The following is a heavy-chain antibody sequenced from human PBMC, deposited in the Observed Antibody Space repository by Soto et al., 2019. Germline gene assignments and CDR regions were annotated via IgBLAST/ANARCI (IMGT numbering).Heavy chain of an antibody. V-gene: IGHV1-3*05. CDR3: ASSGSYWGIDY. D-gene: IGHD1-26*01. Sequence: QVQLVQSGAEEKKPGASVKVSCKASGYTFTSYAMHWVRQAPGQRLEWMGWINAGNGNTKYSQKFQGRVTITRDTSASTAYMELSSLRPEDTAGYYCASSGSYWGIDYWGQGTLVTVSS. CDR1: GYTFTSYA. J-gene: IGHJ4*02. CDR2: INAGNGNT.